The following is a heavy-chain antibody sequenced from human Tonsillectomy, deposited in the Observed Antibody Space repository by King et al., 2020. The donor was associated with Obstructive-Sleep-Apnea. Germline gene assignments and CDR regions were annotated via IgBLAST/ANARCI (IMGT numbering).Heavy chain of an antibody. CDR3: ARTAVDPYSSSGYYYYYGMDV. V-gene: IGHV3-30-3*01. D-gene: IGHD6-13*01. Sequence: QLVQSGGGVVQPGRSLRLSCAASGFTFSTYAMHWVRQVPGKGLEWVAVISYDGSHKYYADSLKGRFTIPRENSKNTLYLQMNSLRPEDTAVYYCARTAVDPYSSSGYYYYYGMDVWGQGTTVTVSS. CDR1: GFTFSTYA. J-gene: IGHJ6*02. CDR2: ISYDGSHK.